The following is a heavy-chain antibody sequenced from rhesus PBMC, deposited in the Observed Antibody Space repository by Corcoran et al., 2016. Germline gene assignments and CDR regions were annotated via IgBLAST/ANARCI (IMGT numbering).Heavy chain of an antibody. J-gene: IGHJ4*01. CDR3: VKNTGHIGHAYDY. Sequence: QVQLQESGPGLVKPSETLLLTCAVSGVSISNHWWSWIRQHPGKRMEWIGDIGGTSKNYYYNSALMRRVNISKGVSKIQVYLRMAAVTAADTAVYYCVKNTGHIGHAYDYWGQGLLVTVTS. CDR1: GVSISNHW. V-gene: IGHV4-80*01. D-gene: IGHD2-21*01. CDR2: IGGTSKNY.